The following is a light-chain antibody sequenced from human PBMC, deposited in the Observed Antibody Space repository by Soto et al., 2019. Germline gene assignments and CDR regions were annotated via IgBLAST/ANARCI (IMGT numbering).Light chain of an antibody. CDR2: EVT. Sequence: QSVLTQPASVSGSPGQSITISCTGTSSDVGGYNYVAWYQQHLGKAPKLLISEVTDRPSGVSNRFSGSKSGNMASLTISGLQADDEADYYCSSYTSSSTYVFGPGTKVTVL. CDR3: SSYTSSSTYV. J-gene: IGLJ1*01. CDR1: SSDVGGYNY. V-gene: IGLV2-14*01.